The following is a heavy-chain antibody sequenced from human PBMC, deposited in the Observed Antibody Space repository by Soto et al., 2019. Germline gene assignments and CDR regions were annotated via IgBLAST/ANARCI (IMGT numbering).Heavy chain of an antibody. CDR1: GYTFTSYG. J-gene: IGHJ1*01. CDR2: ISAYNGNT. V-gene: IGHV1-18*01. Sequence: QVQLVQSGAEVKKPGASVKVSCKASGYTFTSYGISWARQAPGQGLEWMGWISAYNGNTNYAQKLQDRVTMTTDTSTSTAYRERRSLRSDDTAMYYCARDRRAAAGTVTEYFQHSGQGTLVTVSS. D-gene: IGHD6-13*01. CDR3: ARDRRAAAGTVTEYFQH.